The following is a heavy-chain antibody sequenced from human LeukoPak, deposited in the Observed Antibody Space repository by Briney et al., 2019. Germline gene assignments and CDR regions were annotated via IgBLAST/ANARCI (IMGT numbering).Heavy chain of an antibody. CDR2: INPGGGST. V-gene: IGHV1-46*01. CDR1: GYTFTSYY. J-gene: IGHJ4*02. Sequence: ASVKVSCKASGYTFTSYYMHWVRQAPGQGLEWMGIINPGGGSTSYAQKSQGRVTMTRDMSTSTVYMELSSLRSEDTAVYYCARGYSGYEFDYWGQGTLVTVSS. D-gene: IGHD5-12*01. CDR3: ARGYSGYEFDY.